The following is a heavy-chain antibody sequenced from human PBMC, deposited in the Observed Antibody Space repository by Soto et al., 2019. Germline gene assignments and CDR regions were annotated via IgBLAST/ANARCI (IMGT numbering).Heavy chain of an antibody. V-gene: IGHV1-58*01. CDR1: GFTFTSSA. J-gene: IGHJ4*02. CDR3: AAFDFWSGYPSPYFDY. CDR2: IVVGSGNT. Sequence: SVKVSCKASGFTFTSSAVQWVRQARGQRLEWIGWIVVGSGNTNYAQKFQERVTITRDMSTSTAYMELSSLRSEDTAVYYCAAFDFWSGYPSPYFDYWGQGTLVTVSS. D-gene: IGHD3-3*01.